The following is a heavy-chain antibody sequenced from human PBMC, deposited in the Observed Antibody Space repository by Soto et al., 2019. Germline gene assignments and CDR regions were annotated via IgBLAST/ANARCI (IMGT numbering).Heavy chain of an antibody. Sequence: ASVKVSCKASGYTFTSYAMHWVRQAPGQRLEWMGWINAGNGNTKYSQKFQGRVTITSDTSASTAYMELSSLRSEDTAVYYCARDNGYSYGTHFDYWGQGXLVTVSS. CDR3: ARDNGYSYGTHFDY. CDR2: INAGNGNT. J-gene: IGHJ4*02. D-gene: IGHD5-18*01. CDR1: GYTFTSYA. V-gene: IGHV1-3*01.